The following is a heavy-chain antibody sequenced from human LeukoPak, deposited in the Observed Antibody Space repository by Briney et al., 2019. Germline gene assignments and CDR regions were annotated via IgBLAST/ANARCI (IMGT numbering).Heavy chain of an antibody. Sequence: AETLSLTCAVYGESLNIYYWSLILHPPANRLEWIGYIYTSGSTNYKPPPNSRVTISVDSSKNQCSLKLSSVTVADTAVYYCAAGKVYSRGVDYWGQGTLVTVSS. CDR3: AAGKVYSRGVDY. J-gene: IGHJ4*02. CDR1: GESLNIYY. V-gene: IGHV4-4*09. CDR2: IYTSGST. D-gene: IGHD3-22*01.